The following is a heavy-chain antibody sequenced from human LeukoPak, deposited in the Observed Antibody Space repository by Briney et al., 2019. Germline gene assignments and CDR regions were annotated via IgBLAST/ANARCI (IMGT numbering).Heavy chain of an antibody. V-gene: IGHV4-59*11. CDR1: GGSISSHF. J-gene: IGHJ4*02. Sequence: SETLCLTCTVSGGSISSHFWSWIRQPPGKGLEWIGYIHYSGSTNYNPSLKSRVTISVDTSKNQFSLRLSSVTAADTAVYYCARDGYSGSSLFDYWGQGTLVTVSS. D-gene: IGHD1-26*01. CDR2: IHYSGST. CDR3: ARDGYSGSSLFDY.